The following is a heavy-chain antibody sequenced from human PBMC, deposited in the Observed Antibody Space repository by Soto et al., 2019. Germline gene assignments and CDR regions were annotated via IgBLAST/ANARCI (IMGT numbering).Heavy chain of an antibody. D-gene: IGHD5-18*01. V-gene: IGHV1-24*01. CDR1: GYTLTELS. CDR3: ATEGPPVDTVNYYYGMDV. Sequence: ASVKVSCKVSGYTLTELSMHWVRQAPGKGLEWMGGFDPEDGETIYAQKFQGRVTMTEDTSTDTAYMELSSLRSEDTAVYYCATEGPPVDTVNYYYGMDVWGQGTTVTVSS. J-gene: IGHJ6*02. CDR2: FDPEDGET.